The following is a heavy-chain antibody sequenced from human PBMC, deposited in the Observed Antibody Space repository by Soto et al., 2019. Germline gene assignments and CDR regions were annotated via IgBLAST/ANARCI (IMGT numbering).Heavy chain of an antibody. CDR1: GFTFSDYY. V-gene: IGHV3-11*01. D-gene: IGHD6-6*01. CDR2: ISSSGSTI. J-gene: IGHJ4*02. CDR3: AIRGSSSGGRVY. Sequence: QVQLVESGGGLVKPGGSLRLSCAASGFTFSDYYMSWIRQAPRKGLEWVSYISSSGSTIYYADSVKGRFPISRDNAKKALYLQLNSLRAEDTAVYYCAIRGSSSGGRVYWGQGTLVTVSS.